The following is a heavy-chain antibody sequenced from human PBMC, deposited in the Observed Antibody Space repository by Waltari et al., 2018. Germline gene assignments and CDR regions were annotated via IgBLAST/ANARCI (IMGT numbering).Heavy chain of an antibody. D-gene: IGHD6-25*01. CDR2: IYSSGST. J-gene: IGHJ4*02. CDR1: GITVGNKY. Sequence: EVQLVESGGGLVQPGGSLRLSCAASGITVGNKYMSWVRQAPGKGLELISLIYSSGSTYYADSVKGRFTISRDNSKNTLYLQMNSLRSEDTAVYFCARDPPGVAAAGPGRGWGQGTLVTVSS. CDR3: ARDPPGVAAAGPGRG. V-gene: IGHV3-66*02.